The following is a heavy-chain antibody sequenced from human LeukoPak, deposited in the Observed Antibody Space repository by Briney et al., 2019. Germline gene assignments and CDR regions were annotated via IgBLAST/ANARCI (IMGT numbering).Heavy chain of an antibody. Sequence: SQTLSLTCTVSGGSISSGSYYWSWIRQPAGKGLEWIGRIYTSGSTNYNPSLKSRVTISVDTSKNQFSLKLSSVTAADTAVYYCASPKERYCSSTSCDIHRSAFDIWGQGTMVTVSS. V-gene: IGHV4-61*02. CDR1: GGSISSGSYY. CDR3: ASPKERYCSSTSCDIHRSAFDI. CDR2: IYTSGST. D-gene: IGHD2-2*02. J-gene: IGHJ3*02.